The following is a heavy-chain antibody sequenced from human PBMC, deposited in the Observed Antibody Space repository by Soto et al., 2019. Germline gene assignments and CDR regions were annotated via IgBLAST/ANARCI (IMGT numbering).Heavy chain of an antibody. D-gene: IGHD1-1*01. Sequence: QVHLVQSGAEVKKPGASVKVSCKGSGYDFTTYGITWVRQAPGQGLEWMAWISAHNGNTDYAQKLQGRVTVTRDTSTSTAYMELRSLRSDVTAVYYCARGRYGDYWGQGALVTASS. CDR2: ISAHNGNT. J-gene: IGHJ4*02. CDR1: GYDFTTYG. CDR3: ARGRYGDY. V-gene: IGHV1-18*01.